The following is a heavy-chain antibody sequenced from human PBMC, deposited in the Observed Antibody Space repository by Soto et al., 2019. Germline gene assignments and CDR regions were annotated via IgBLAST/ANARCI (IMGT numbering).Heavy chain of an antibody. CDR3: DRLTGPSFDL. CDR2: ARNKAHGYTT. Sequence: GGSLRLSCAASGFTFSDHHMDWVRQAPGKGLEWVGRARNKAHGYTTAYAASLKGRFTISRDDSKNSLSLQMNSLKTEDTAVYFCDRLTGPSFDLWGQGT. J-gene: IGHJ4*02. CDR1: GFTFSDHH. V-gene: IGHV3-72*01.